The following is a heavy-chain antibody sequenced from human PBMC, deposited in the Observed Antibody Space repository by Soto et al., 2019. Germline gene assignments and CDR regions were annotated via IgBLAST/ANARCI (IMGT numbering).Heavy chain of an antibody. Sequence: SETLSLTCTCSGGPSSSYFCIWSRQPAGKGLECIGRLHNTGSTNYNPSLKSRVSMSVDTSKNQFSLKLSSVTAADSAVYYCARLNYNSGWYRWFDPWGQGTLVTVSS. D-gene: IGHD6-19*01. J-gene: IGHJ5*02. CDR2: LHNTGST. CDR3: ARLNYNSGWYRWFDP. V-gene: IGHV4-4*07. CDR1: GGPSSSYF.